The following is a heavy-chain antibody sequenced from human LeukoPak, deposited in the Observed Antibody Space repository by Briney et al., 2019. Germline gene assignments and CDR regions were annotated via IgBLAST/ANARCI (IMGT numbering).Heavy chain of an antibody. Sequence: ASVKVSCKAFGYTFTSNYMHWVRQATGQGPEWMGVISPSGGSTTYAQKFQGKVTLTRDMSTSTDYLELSSLRSEDTAVYYCARDNSVRDEAWWFNPWGQGTLVTVSS. CDR1: GYTFTSNY. CDR2: ISPSGGST. D-gene: IGHD5-24*01. CDR3: ARDNSVRDEAWWFNP. J-gene: IGHJ5*02. V-gene: IGHV1-46*01.